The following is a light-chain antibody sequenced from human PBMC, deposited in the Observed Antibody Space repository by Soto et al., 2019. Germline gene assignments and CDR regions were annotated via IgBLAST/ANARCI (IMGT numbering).Light chain of an antibody. CDR2: WAS. CDR3: QQYHSAPQS. J-gene: IGKJ1*01. V-gene: IGKV4-1*01. Sequence: DIVMTQSPDSLAVSLGERATINCKSSQSVLYSPNNKNYLAWYQQKPGQPPKLLIYWASTRESGVPDRFSGSGSGTDFPPTISSLQAEEFAFYYCQQYHSAPQSFGQRTKVEIK. CDR1: QSVLYSPNNKNY.